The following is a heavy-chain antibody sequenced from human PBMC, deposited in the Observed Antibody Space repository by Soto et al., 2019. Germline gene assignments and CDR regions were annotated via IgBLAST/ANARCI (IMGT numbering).Heavy chain of an antibody. J-gene: IGHJ3*02. CDR2: ISSSSSYI. CDR1: GFTFSSYS. Sequence: EVQLVESGGGLVKPGGSLRLSCAASGFTFSSYSMNWVRQAPGKGLEWVSSISSSSSYIYYADSVKGRFTISRDNAKNSLYLQMNSLGAEDTAVYYCARDRYYYDSSGLRGGAFDIWGQGTMVTVSS. V-gene: IGHV3-21*01. CDR3: ARDRYYYDSSGLRGGAFDI. D-gene: IGHD3-22*01.